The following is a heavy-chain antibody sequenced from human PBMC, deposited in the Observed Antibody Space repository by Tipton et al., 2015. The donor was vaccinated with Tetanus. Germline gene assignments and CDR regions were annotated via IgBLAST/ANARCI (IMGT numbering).Heavy chain of an antibody. Sequence: TLSLICTVSGDSVSGYYWSWIRQPPGKGLEWVGYVYYTGDTNYNPSLKSRVTISMDRAENQNSLKMTSVTAADTAVYYCAGVTAQLSVLYFAHWGQRPQFTVSS. CDR1: GDSVSGYY. J-gene: IGHJ1*01. D-gene: IGHD2/OR15-2a*01. V-gene: IGHV4-59*02. CDR3: AGVTAQLSVLYFAH. CDR2: VYYTGDT.